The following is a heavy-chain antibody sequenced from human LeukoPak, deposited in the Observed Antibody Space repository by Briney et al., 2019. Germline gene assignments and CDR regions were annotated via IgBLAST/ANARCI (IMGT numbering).Heavy chain of an antibody. V-gene: IGHV1-69*13. Sequence: SVKVSCKASGGTFSSYAISWVRQAPGQGLEWMGGIIPIFGTANYAQKFQGRVTITADESTSTAYMELSSLRSEDTAVYYCARGYCSGGSCFWRFDYWGQGTLVTVSS. J-gene: IGHJ4*02. D-gene: IGHD2-15*01. CDR2: IIPIFGTA. CDR1: GGTFSSYA. CDR3: ARGYCSGGSCFWRFDY.